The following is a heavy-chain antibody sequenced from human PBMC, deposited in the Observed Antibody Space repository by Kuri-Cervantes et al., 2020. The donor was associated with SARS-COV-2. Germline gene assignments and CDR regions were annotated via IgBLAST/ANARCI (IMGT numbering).Heavy chain of an antibody. V-gene: IGHV4-4*07. J-gene: IGHJ4*02. CDR3: ASDHIAVAGTGDY. D-gene: IGHD6-19*01. Sequence: ESLKISCTVSGGSISSYYWSWIRQPAGKGLEWIGRIYTSGSTNYNPSLKSRVTISVDTSKNQFSLKLSSVTAADTAVYYCASDHIAVAGTGDYWGQGTLVTVSS. CDR1: GGSISSYY. CDR2: IYTSGST.